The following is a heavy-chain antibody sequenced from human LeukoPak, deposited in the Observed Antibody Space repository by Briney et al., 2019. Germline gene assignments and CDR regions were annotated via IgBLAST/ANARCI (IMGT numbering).Heavy chain of an antibody. D-gene: IGHD3-16*01. CDR2: ISPASGAT. J-gene: IGHJ4*02. CDR3: ANEHGG. CDR1: GYTCTGSY. V-gene: IGHV1-2*02. Sequence: GASVKVSCKASGYTCTGSYMHWVRQAPGQGFEWIGWISPASGATKYAQNFQGRVTLTTDTSITTAYMELSSLTSDDTASYYCANEHGGWGQGTPVTVSS.